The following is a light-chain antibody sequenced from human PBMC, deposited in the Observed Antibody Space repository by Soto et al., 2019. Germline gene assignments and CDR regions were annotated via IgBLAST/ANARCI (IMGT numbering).Light chain of an antibody. CDR3: SSYTSSSTR. CDR1: SSDVGGYNY. V-gene: IGLV2-14*01. Sequence: QSALTQPASVSGSPGQSITISCTGTSSDVGGYNYVSWYQQHPGKAPKLMIYDVSNRPSGVSNRFSGSKSGNTASLTISGLQAEDEADYYCSSYTSSSTRFGTGNKHTVL. J-gene: IGLJ1*01. CDR2: DVS.